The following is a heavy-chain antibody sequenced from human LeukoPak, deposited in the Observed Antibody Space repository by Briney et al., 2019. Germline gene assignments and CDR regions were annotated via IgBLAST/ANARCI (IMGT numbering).Heavy chain of an antibody. J-gene: IGHJ4*02. D-gene: IGHD3-3*01. CDR2: INHSGST. CDR1: GGSFSGYY. V-gene: IGHV4-34*01. CDR3: ARGRVLRFLEWLLPRRNYYFDY. Sequence: SETLSLTCAVYGGSFSGYYWSWIRQPPGKGLEWIGEINHSGSTNYNPSLKSRVTISVDTSKNQFSLKLSSVTAADTAVYYCARGRVLRFLEWLLPRRNYYFDYWGQGTLVTVSS.